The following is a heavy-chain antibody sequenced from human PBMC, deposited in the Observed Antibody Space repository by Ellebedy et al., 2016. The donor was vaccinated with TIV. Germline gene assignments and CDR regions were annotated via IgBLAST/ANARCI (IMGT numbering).Heavy chain of an antibody. Sequence: ESLKISCTVSGVSISGYYWSWIRQPAGEGLEWIGRIYPTGDTNYNPSLKSRATMSVDTSRNHFSLKLSSVTAADTAVYYCARSFFDLSSWYNNDFYYGMDLWGQGATVSVSS. D-gene: IGHD6-13*01. J-gene: IGHJ6*02. CDR2: IYPTGDT. V-gene: IGHV4-4*07. CDR1: GVSISGYY. CDR3: ARSFFDLSSWYNNDFYYGMDL.